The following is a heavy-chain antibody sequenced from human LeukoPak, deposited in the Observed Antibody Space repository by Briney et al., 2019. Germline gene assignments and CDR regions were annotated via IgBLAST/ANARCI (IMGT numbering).Heavy chain of an antibody. CDR3: ARDLGPIAYCGGDCYGY. CDR2: INPNSGGT. Sequence: GASVTVSCKASGYTFTSYDINWVRQAPGQGLEWMGWINPNSGGTNYAQKFQGRVTMTRDTSISTAYMELSRLRSDDTAVYYCARDLGPIAYCGGDCYGYWGQGTLVTVSS. CDR1: GYTFTSYD. D-gene: IGHD2-21*02. J-gene: IGHJ4*02. V-gene: IGHV1-2*02.